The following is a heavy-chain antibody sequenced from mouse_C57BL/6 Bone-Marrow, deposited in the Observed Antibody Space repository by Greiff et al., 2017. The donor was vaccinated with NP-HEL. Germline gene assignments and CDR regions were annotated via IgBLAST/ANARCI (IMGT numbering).Heavy chain of an antibody. D-gene: IGHD1-1*01. CDR2: ISNGGGST. CDR1: GFTFSDYY. Sequence: EVKLMESGGGLVQPGGSLKLSCAASGFTFSDYYMYWVRQTPEKRLEWVAYISNGGGSTYYPDTVKGRFTISRDNAKNTLYLQMSRLKSEDTAMYYCARRRVITTVVATGYFDYGGQGTTLTVSS. V-gene: IGHV5-12*01. CDR3: ARRRVITTVVATGYFDY. J-gene: IGHJ2*01.